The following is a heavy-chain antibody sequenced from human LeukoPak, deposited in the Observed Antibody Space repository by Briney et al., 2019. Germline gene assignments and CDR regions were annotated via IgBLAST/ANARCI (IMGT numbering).Heavy chain of an antibody. CDR1: GDSINTYY. J-gene: IGHJ4*02. D-gene: IGHD6-19*01. CDR3: ARIGSGWYGGFDY. Sequence: SETLPLTCTVSGDSINTYYWTWIRQPPGKGLEWIAYIYYGGNISYNPSLKSRVTISVATSKNQFSLRLSSVTAADTAVYYCARIGSGWYGGFDYWGQGTLVTVSS. CDR2: IYYGGNI. V-gene: IGHV4-59*01.